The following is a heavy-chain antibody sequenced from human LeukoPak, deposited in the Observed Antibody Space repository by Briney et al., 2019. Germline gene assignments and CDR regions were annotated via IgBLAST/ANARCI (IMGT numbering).Heavy chain of an antibody. CDR3: AAGPGYDSSGYQFDY. CDR1: RFTFTSSA. CDR2: IVVGSGNT. J-gene: IGHJ4*02. Sequence: SVKVSCKASRFTFTSSAMQWVRQARGQRLEWIGWIVVGSGNTNYAQKFQERVTITRDMSTSTAYMELSSLRSEDTAVYYCAAGPGYDSSGYQFDYWGQGTLITVSS. D-gene: IGHD3-22*01. V-gene: IGHV1-58*02.